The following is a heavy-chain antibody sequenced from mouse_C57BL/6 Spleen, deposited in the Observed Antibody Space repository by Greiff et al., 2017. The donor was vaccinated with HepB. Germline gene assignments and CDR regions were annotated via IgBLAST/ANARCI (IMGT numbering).Heavy chain of an antibody. Sequence: QVQLKQSGAELVRPGASVKLSCKASGYTFTDYYINWVKQRPGQGLEWIARIYPGSGNTYYNEKFKGKATLTAEKSSSTAYMQLSSLTSEDSAVYFCARRGDYSGSSWYFDVWGTGTTVTVSS. CDR2: IYPGSGNT. CDR3: ARRGDYSGSSWYFDV. D-gene: IGHD1-1*01. CDR1: GYTFTDYY. J-gene: IGHJ1*03. V-gene: IGHV1-76*01.